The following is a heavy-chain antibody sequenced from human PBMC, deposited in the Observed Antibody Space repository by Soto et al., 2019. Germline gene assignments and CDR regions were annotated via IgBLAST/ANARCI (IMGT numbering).Heavy chain of an antibody. CDR2: MNPNSGNT. Sequence: ASVKVSCKASGYTFTSYDINRVRQATGQGLEWMGWMNPNSGNTGYAQKFQGRVTMTRDTSTSTAYMELRSLRSDDTAVYYCASSSGSAYWFDPWGQGTLVTVSS. V-gene: IGHV1-8*01. J-gene: IGHJ5*02. CDR1: GYTFTSYD. D-gene: IGHD6-6*01. CDR3: ASSSGSAYWFDP.